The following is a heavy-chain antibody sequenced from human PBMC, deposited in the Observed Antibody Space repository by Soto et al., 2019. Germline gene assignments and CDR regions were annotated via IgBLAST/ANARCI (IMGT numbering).Heavy chain of an antibody. CDR1: GGTFSSYA. D-gene: IGHD1-7*01. CDR2: IIPIFGTA. J-gene: IGHJ5*02. CDR3: ARDPGIRYNWNYARCSWFDP. Sequence: SVKVSCKASGGTFSSYAISWVRQAPGQGLEWMGGIIPIFGTANYAQKFQGRVTITADKSTSTAYMELSSLRSEDTAVYYCARDPGIRYNWNYARCSWFDPWGQGTLVTVSS. V-gene: IGHV1-69*06.